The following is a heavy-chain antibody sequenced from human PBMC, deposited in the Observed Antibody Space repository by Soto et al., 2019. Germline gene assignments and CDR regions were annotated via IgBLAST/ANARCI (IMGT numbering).Heavy chain of an antibody. Sequence: QVQLVESGGGVVQPGGSLRLSCAASGFTFSTYGMHWVRQAPNKGLEWVAVIWYDGSNKFYLESVKGRFAISRENSKNTVYLQMNSLTAEDTALYYCARDRAGAVGGAGDYYYDMDVWGQGTTVIVSS. CDR2: IWYDGSNK. D-gene: IGHD6-13*01. V-gene: IGHV3-33*01. J-gene: IGHJ6*01. CDR1: GFTFSTYG. CDR3: ARDRAGAVGGAGDYYYDMDV.